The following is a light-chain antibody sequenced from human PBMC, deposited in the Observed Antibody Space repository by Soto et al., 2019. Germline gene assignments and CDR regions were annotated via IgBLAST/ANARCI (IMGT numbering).Light chain of an antibody. CDR3: GTWDSSFHV. Sequence: QSVLTQPPSVSAAPGQKVTISCSGSSSNIGNNYVSWYQQLPGTAPKLLIYDNNKRPSGIPDRFSGSKSGTSATLGITGLQTGDEADYYCGTWDSSFHVFGTGTKVTVL. J-gene: IGLJ1*01. CDR1: SSNIGNNY. V-gene: IGLV1-51*01. CDR2: DNN.